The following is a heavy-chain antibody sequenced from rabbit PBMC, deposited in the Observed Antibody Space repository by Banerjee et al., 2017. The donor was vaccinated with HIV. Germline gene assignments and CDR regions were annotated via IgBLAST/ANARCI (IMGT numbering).Heavy chain of an antibody. CDR3: ARDGYAGISGYGYVAL. CDR2: IYAGSSGST. Sequence: QEQLEESGGDLVKPEGSLTLTCTASGFSFSSSYWICWVRQAPGKGLEWIACIYAGSSGSTYYASWAKGRFTISKTSSTTVTLQMTSLTAADTATYFCARDGYAGISGYGYVALWGPGTLVTVS. D-gene: IGHD8-1*01. J-gene: IGHJ4*01. CDR1: GFSFSSSYW. V-gene: IGHV1S45*01.